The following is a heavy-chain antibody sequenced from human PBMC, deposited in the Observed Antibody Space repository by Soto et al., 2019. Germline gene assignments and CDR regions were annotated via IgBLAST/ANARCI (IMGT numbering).Heavy chain of an antibody. CDR2: ISYDGSNT. D-gene: IGHD4-17*01. V-gene: IGHV3-30-3*01. J-gene: IGHJ4*02. Sequence: HPGGSLRLSCAASGFTFSNYAMHWVRQAPGKGLVWVAVISYDGSNTYYADSVKGRFTISRDNSKNTLSLRMDSLRADDTAVYFCARRPVTYYFDYWGQGTLVTVSS. CDR1: GFTFSNYA. CDR3: ARRPVTYYFDY.